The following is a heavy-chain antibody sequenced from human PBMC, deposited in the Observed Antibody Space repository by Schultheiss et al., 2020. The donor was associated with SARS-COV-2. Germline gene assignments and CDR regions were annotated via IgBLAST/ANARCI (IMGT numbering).Heavy chain of an antibody. Sequence: ETLSLTCTVSGGSISRGVYYWTWIRQHPGKGLEWVSAISGSGGSTYYADSVKGRFTISRDNAKNSLYLQMNSLRAEDTAVYYCTSPTSGSYYFDYWGQGTLVTVSS. CDR1: GGSISRGVYY. D-gene: IGHD1-26*01. CDR2: ISGSGGST. CDR3: TSPTSGSYYFDY. J-gene: IGHJ4*02. V-gene: IGHV3-23*01.